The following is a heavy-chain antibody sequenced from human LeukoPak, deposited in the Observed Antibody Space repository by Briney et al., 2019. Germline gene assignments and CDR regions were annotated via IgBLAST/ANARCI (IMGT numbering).Heavy chain of an antibody. Sequence: PSQTLSLTCTVSGGSVSTGTYYYNWIRQHPERGLEWIGYIYYNGNSYHNPSLKSRVTISLDSSKNHFSLNLSSVTAADTAVYYCARAFLDRYYMDVWGKGTTVTVSS. CDR2: IYYNGNS. J-gene: IGHJ6*03. V-gene: IGHV4-31*03. CDR1: GGSVSTGTYY. CDR3: ARAFLDRYYMDV. D-gene: IGHD1-14*01.